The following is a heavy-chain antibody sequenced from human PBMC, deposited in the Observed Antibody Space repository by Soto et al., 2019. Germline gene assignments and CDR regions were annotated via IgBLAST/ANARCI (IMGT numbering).Heavy chain of an antibody. Sequence: EVQLLESGGGLVQPGGSLRLSCAASGFTFSSYAMSWVRQAPGKGLEWVSAISGSGGSTYYADSVKGRFTISRDNSKNTLYLQMNSLRAEDTAVYYCFSRVVLVAATNYDAFDIWGQGTMVTVSS. CDR1: GFTFSSYA. CDR3: FSRVVLVAATNYDAFDI. J-gene: IGHJ3*02. D-gene: IGHD2-15*01. V-gene: IGHV3-23*01. CDR2: ISGSGGST.